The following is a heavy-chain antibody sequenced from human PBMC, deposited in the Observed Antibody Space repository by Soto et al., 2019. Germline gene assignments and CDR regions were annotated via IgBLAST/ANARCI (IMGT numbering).Heavy chain of an antibody. CDR1: GGSISSYY. D-gene: IGHD3-22*01. Sequence: PSETLSLTCTVSGGSISSYYWSWIRQPPGKGLEWIGYIYYSGSTNYNPSLKSRVTISVDTSKNQFSLKLSSVTAADTAVYYCASNRRRDSFDYWGQGTLVTVSS. J-gene: IGHJ4*02. V-gene: IGHV4-59*01. CDR3: ASNRRRDSFDY. CDR2: IYYSGST.